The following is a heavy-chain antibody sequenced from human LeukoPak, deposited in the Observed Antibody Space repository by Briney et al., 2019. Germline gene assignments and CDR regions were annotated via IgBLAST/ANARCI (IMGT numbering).Heavy chain of an antibody. D-gene: IGHD3-10*02. Sequence: GGSLRLSCAASGFTFISYWMSWVRQAPGKGLEWVANIKQDGSEKYYVDSVKGRFTISRDNAKNSLYLQMNSLRAEDTAVYYCAELGITMIGGVWGKGTTDTISS. CDR1: GFTFISYW. CDR3: AELGITMIGGV. CDR2: IKQDGSEK. V-gene: IGHV3-7*01. J-gene: IGHJ6*04.